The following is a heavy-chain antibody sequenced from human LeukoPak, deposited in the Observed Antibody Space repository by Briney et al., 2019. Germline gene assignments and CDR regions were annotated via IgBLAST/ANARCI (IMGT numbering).Heavy chain of an antibody. V-gene: IGHV1-46*01. CDR1: GYTFAGYY. J-gene: IGHJ3*02. CDR2: INPNGGST. D-gene: IGHD2-15*01. Sequence: ASVKVSCKASGYTFAGYYMHWVRQAPGQGLEWMGWINPNGGSTSYAQKFQGRVTMTRDTSTSTVYMELSSLRSEDTAVYYCARGLLLSPRAAFDIRGQGTMVTVSS. CDR3: ARGLLLSPRAAFDI.